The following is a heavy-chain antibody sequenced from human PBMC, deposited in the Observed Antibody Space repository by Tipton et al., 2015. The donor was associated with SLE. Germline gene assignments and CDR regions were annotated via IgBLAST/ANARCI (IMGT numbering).Heavy chain of an antibody. D-gene: IGHD6-19*01. V-gene: IGHV4-59*01. J-gene: IGHJ2*01. Sequence: TLSLTCTVSGGSISNYYWSWIRQPPGKGLEWIGYIYYSGTTNYNPSLKSRVTISVDTSKNQFSLKLSSVTAADTAVYYCARGSGWYSYLYFDLRGRGTLVTVSS. CDR2: IYYSGTT. CDR1: GGSISNYY. CDR3: ARGSGWYSYLYFDL.